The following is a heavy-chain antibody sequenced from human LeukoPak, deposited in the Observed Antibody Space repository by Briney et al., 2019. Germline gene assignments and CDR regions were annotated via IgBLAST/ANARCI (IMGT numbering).Heavy chain of an antibody. CDR1: GGSISSYY. J-gene: IGHJ5*02. D-gene: IGHD1-20*01. CDR2: ISYSGST. V-gene: IGHV4-59*08. CDR3: ARRLTGTTGWFDP. Sequence: PSETLSLTCTVSGGSISSYYWSWIRQPPGKGLEWLGYISYSGSTNYNPSLKSRVTTSVDTSKNQFSLEVTSVTAADTAVYYCARRLTGTTGWFDPWGQGTPVTVSS.